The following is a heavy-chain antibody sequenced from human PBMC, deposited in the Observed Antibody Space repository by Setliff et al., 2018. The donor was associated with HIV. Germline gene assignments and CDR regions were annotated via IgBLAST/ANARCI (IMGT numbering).Heavy chain of an antibody. CDR2: IYHSGLT. D-gene: IGHD3-10*01. CDR3: ARLSGGMVPNS. J-gene: IGHJ4*02. CDR1: GYSNSGNLA. V-gene: IGHV4-38-2*02. Sequence: SDTLALTCIVTGYSNSGNLALAWIRHPPGKGLGWIGNIYHSGLTRYNPPLKSRVTMSLDTPRNQFTLKLNSVTAADTAVYYCARLSGGMVPNSWGQGTLVTVSS.